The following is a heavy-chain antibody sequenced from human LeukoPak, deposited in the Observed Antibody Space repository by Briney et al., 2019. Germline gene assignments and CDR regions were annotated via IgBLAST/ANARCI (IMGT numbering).Heavy chain of an antibody. CDR3: AKLDNYGDYGY. J-gene: IGHJ4*02. CDR2: IYSYNGNT. V-gene: IGHV1-18*01. D-gene: IGHD4-17*01. CDR1: GYTFTSYG. Sequence: ASVKLSCKASGYTFTSYGISWVRQAPGQGLEGMGWIYSYNGNTNYARTFQGRVTMTTDTSTSIAYMELRSVTSDDTGVYYRAKLDNYGDYGYWGQGTLVTVSS.